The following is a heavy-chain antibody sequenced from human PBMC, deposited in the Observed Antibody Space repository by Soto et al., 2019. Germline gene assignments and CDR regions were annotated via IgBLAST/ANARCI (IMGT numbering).Heavy chain of an antibody. D-gene: IGHD2-21*02. J-gene: IGHJ3*01. CDR2: ISGGGGST. CDR3: AKGFIVVVTVLRPDDAFDV. V-gene: IGHV3-23*01. CDR1: GFTFGNYG. Sequence: EVQLLESGGGLVQPGGSLRLSCAASGFTFGNYGMNWVRQAPGKGLEWVSGISGGGGSTYYADSAKGRFTISRDPSKNTVFLEMNSLRAEDTAVYYCAKGFIVVVTVLRPDDAFDVWGQGTLVTVSS.